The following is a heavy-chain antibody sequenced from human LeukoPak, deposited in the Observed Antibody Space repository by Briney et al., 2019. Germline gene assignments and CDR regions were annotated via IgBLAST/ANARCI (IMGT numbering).Heavy chain of an antibody. V-gene: IGHV4-59*01. CDR2: IYYSGST. Sequence: SETLSLTCTVSGGSISSYYWSWIRQPPGKGLEWIGYIYYSGSTNYNPPLKSRVTISVDTSKNQFSLKLSSVTAADTAVYYCARDRPLIDCSGGSCLKVGWFDPWGQGTLVTVSS. CDR1: GGSISSYY. D-gene: IGHD2-15*01. CDR3: ARDRPLIDCSGGSCLKVGWFDP. J-gene: IGHJ5*02.